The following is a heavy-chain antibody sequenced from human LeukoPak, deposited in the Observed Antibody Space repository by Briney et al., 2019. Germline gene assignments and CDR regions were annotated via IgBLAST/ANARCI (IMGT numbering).Heavy chain of an antibody. V-gene: IGHV1-69*05. CDR1: GGTFSSYT. D-gene: IGHD3-22*01. CDR3: ARGAPYYYDSSGYYLGY. J-gene: IGHJ4*02. Sequence: SVKVSCKASGGTFSSYTISWVRQAPGQGLEWMGGIIPIFGTANYAQKFQGRVTITTDESTSTAYMELSSLRSEDTAVYYCARGAPYYYDSSGYYLGYWGQGTLVTVSS. CDR2: IIPIFGTA.